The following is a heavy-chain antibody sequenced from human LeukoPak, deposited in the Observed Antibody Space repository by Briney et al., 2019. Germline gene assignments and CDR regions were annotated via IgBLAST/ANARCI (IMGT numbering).Heavy chain of an antibody. V-gene: IGHV4-30-4*01. D-gene: IGHD3-9*01. Sequence: SETLSLTCTVSGGSISSGDYYWSWIRQPPGKGLEWIGYIYYSGSTYYNPSLKSRVTISVDTSKNQFSLKLSSVTAADTAVYYCARVERYFDWSLDYWGRGTLVTVSS. CDR2: IYYSGST. CDR1: GGSISSGDYY. CDR3: ARVERYFDWSLDY. J-gene: IGHJ4*02.